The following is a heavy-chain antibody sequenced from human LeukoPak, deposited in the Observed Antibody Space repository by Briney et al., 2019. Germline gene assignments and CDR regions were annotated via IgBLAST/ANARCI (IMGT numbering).Heavy chain of an antibody. V-gene: IGHV3-72*01. CDR3: ARAYCSSTSCYKNFDY. D-gene: IGHD2-2*02. J-gene: IGHJ4*02. CDR1: GFTFSTYA. Sequence: PGGSLRLSCAASGFTFSTYAMTWVRQAPGKGLEWVGRTRNKANSYTTEYAASVKGRFTISRDDSKNSLYLQMNSLKTEDTAVYYCARAYCSSTSCYKNFDYWGQGTLVTVSS. CDR2: TRNKANSYTT.